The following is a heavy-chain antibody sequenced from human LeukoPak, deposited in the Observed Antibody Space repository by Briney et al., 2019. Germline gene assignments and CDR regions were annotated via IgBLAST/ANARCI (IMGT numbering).Heavy chain of an antibody. V-gene: IGHV3-23*01. D-gene: IGHD7-27*01. CDR3: ARDKGDWGSPFYMDV. CDR2: ISGSGGST. J-gene: IGHJ6*03. Sequence: PGGSLRLSCAASGFTFSSYAMSWVRQAPGKGLEWVSAISGSGGSTYYADSVKGRFTISRDNAKKSLYLQMNSLRAEDTAVYYCARDKGDWGSPFYMDVWGKGTTVTISS. CDR1: GFTFSSYA.